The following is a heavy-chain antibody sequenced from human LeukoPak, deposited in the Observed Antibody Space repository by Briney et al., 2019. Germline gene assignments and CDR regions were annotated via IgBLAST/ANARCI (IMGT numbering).Heavy chain of an antibody. Sequence: PSETLSLTCTVSGGSINSYYWSWIRQPAGKGLEWIGRVYSSGNTNYNPSLKSRVFMSVDTSKNQFSLKLTSVTAADTAVYYCARGGKATVVTMWGQGILVTVSS. CDR2: VYSSGNT. CDR1: GGSINSYY. D-gene: IGHD4-23*01. J-gene: IGHJ4*02. CDR3: ARGGKATVVTM. V-gene: IGHV4-4*07.